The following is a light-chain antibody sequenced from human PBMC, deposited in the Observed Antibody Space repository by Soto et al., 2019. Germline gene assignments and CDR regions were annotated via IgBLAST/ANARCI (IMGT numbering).Light chain of an antibody. CDR1: SSSSGD. V-gene: IGKV3-15*01. CDR3: QQCHSCPMT. CDR2: PAS. J-gene: IGKJ1*01. Sequence: ITHAPSTLTASVADRVTITCRASSSSSGDVAWYQQQPEAPPRLLIYPASTRVTSTPGLFSGSGSRTEFTLTSSILPSEDFAIYYYQQCHSCPMTFGQGTKVDIK.